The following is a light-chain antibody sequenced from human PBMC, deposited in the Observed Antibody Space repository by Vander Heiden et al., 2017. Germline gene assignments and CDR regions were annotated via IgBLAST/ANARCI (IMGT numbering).Light chain of an antibody. CDR1: QSVLYSSNNKNC. CDR2: WAS. J-gene: IGKJ2*01. CDR3: QQDNSIPVT. V-gene: IGKV4-1*01. Sequence: DTVMTQSPDSLAVSLCETDTINCKASQSVLYSSNNKNCLAWYQQKPGKAPKLLIYWASTRESGVPDRFSGSGSGTDFTLTISSLQAEDVAVYYCQQDNSIPVTFGQGTKVEIK.